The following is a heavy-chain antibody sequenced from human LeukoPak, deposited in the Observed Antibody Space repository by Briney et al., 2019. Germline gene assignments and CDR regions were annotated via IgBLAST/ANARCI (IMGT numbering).Heavy chain of an antibody. D-gene: IGHD5-18*01. CDR1: GYTFTGYY. CDR2: INPNSGGT. CDR3: ARGPVLQLWLKDPIVSGDY. V-gene: IGHV1-2*02. J-gene: IGHJ4*02. Sequence: GASVKVSCKASGYTFTGYYMHWVRQAPGQGLEWMGWINPNSGGTNYAQKFQGRVTMTRDTSISTAYMELSRLRSDDTAVYYCARGPVLQLWLKDPIVSGDYWGQGTLVTVSS.